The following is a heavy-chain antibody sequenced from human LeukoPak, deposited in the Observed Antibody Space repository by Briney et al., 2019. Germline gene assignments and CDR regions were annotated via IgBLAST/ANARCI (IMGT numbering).Heavy chain of an antibody. Sequence: PGGSLRLSCAAAGFTVSSNYMSWVRQAPGKGLEWVSVIYSGGSTYYADSVKGRFTISRDNSKNTLYLQMNSLRAEDTAVYYCARELRYSYGYYFDYWGQGTLVTVSS. V-gene: IGHV3-53*01. CDR2: IYSGGST. D-gene: IGHD5-18*01. CDR1: GFTVSSNY. CDR3: ARELRYSYGYYFDY. J-gene: IGHJ4*02.